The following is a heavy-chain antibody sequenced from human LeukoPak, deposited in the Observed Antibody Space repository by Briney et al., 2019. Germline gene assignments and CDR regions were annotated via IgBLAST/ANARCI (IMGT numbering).Heavy chain of an antibody. J-gene: IGHJ4*02. CDR3: ARGILTGDLYYFDY. CDR2: ISSSSSYI. Sequence: GGSLRLSCAASGFTFSSYSMNWVRQAPGKGLEWVSSISSSSSYIYYADSVKGRFTISRDNAKNSLYLQMNSLRAEDTAVYYCARGILTGDLYYFDYWGQGTLVTVSS. D-gene: IGHD7-27*01. CDR1: GFTFSSYS. V-gene: IGHV3-21*01.